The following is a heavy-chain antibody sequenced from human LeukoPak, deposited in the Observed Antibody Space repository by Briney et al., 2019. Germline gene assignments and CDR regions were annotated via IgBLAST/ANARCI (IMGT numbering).Heavy chain of an antibody. J-gene: IGHJ6*02. D-gene: IGHD2-2*01. CDR1: GFTFSNAW. CDR3: TTPYRKYQLPPYYYGMDV. V-gene: IGHV3-15*07. Sequence: GGSLRLSCAASGFTFSNAWMNWVRQAPGKGLEWVGRIKSKTDGGTTDYAAPVKGRFTISRDDSKNTLYPQMNRLKTEDTAVYYCTTPYRKYQLPPYYYGMDVWGQGTTVTVSS. CDR2: IKSKTDGGTT.